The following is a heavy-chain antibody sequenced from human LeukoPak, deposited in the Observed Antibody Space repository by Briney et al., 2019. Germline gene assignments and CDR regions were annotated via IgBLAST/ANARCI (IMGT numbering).Heavy chain of an antibody. J-gene: IGHJ5*02. CDR3: ARDSSGLNWFDP. CDR1: GRSIRSYY. V-gene: IGHV4-59*01. D-gene: IGHD6-19*01. CDR2: IYYSGTT. Sequence: PSETLSLTCTVSGRSIRSYYWSWIRQPPGKGLEWIGYIYYSGTTNYNPSLKSRVTISVDTSKNQSSLKLSSVTAADTAVYYCARDSSGLNWFDPWGQGTLVTVSS.